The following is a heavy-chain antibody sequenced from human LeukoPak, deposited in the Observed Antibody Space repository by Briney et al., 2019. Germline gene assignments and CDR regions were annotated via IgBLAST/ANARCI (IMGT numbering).Heavy chain of an antibody. J-gene: IGHJ6*02. Sequence: GGSLRLSCAASGFTFSRSAMTWVRQTPGKGLDWVSSISSSGNTYYADSVKGRFTISRHNSKNTLYLQMNSLRAEDTAVYYCARVGGYGDYGFDYYYGMDVWGQGTTVTVSS. CDR2: ISSSGNT. D-gene: IGHD4-17*01. CDR3: ARVGGYGDYGFDYYYGMDV. V-gene: IGHV3-23*01. CDR1: GFTFSRSA.